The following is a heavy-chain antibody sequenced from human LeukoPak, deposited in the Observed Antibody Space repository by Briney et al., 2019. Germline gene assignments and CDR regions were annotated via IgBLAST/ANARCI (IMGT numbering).Heavy chain of an antibody. V-gene: IGHV4-34*01. Sequence: SETLSLTCAVYGGSFSGYYWSWIRQPPGKGLERIGEINHSGSTNYNPSLKSRVTISVDTSKNQFSLKLSSVTAADTAVYYCARGRGYYDFWSGLNWFDPWGQGTLVTVSS. CDR1: GGSFSGYY. D-gene: IGHD3-3*01. CDR2: INHSGST. J-gene: IGHJ5*02. CDR3: ARGRGYYDFWSGLNWFDP.